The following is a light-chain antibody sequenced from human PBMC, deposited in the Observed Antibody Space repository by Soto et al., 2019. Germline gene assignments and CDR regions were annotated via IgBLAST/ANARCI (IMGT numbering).Light chain of an antibody. V-gene: IGKV3-20*01. CDR1: QSVTNNF. CDR3: QQYGNSPYT. J-gene: IGKJ2*01. Sequence: EIVLTQSPGTLSLSPGERATLSCRASQSVTNNFLAWYQQNHGQAPRLLIYTASTRATGIPDRFSGSGSGTDFSLTISRLEPEDFAVYYCQQYGNSPYTFGEGTKLESK. CDR2: TAS.